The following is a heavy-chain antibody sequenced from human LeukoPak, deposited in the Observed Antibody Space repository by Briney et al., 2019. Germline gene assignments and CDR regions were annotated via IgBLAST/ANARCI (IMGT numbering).Heavy chain of an antibody. CDR1: GFTFSSYS. CDR2: ISSSSSYI. J-gene: IGHJ4*02. CDR3: ARGVDRGGYNFDY. D-gene: IGHD5-12*01. V-gene: IGHV3-21*01. Sequence: GGSLRLSCAASGFTFSSYSMNWVRQAPGKGLEWVSSISSSSSYIYYADSVKGRFTISRDNAKNSLYLQMNSLRAEDTAVYYCARGVDRGGYNFDYWGQGTLVAVSS.